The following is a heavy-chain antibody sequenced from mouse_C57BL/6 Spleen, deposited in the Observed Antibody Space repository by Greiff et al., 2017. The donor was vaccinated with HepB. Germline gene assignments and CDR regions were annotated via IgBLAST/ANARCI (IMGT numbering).Heavy chain of an antibody. CDR2: IYPGSGST. CDR1: GYTFTSYW. Sequence: VQLQQPGAELVKPGASVQMSCQASGYTFTSYWLPWVKQRPGQGLAWIGDIYPGSGSTNYNEKFKSTATLTVDTSSSTAYMQLSSLTSEDSAVYYCAREDLTGTDYWGQGTTLTVAS. V-gene: IGHV1-55*01. CDR3: AREDLTGTDY. D-gene: IGHD4-1*01. J-gene: IGHJ2*01.